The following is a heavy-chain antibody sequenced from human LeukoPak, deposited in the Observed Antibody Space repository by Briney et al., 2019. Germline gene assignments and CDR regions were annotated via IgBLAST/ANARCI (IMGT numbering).Heavy chain of an antibody. V-gene: IGHV3-21*01. Sequence: GGSLRLSCAASGFTFSSYSMNWVRQAPGKGLEWVSSISSSSSYIYYADSVKGRFTISRDNAKNSLYLQMNSLRAEDTAVYYCASCYDSSGYCFFGGQGTLVTVSS. J-gene: IGHJ4*02. D-gene: IGHD3-22*01. CDR2: ISSSSSYI. CDR1: GFTFSSYS. CDR3: ASCYDSSGYCFF.